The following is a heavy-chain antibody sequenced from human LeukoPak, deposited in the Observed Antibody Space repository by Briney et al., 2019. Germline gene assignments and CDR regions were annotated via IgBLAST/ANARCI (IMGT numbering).Heavy chain of an antibody. V-gene: IGHV4-34*01. D-gene: IGHD3-22*01. CDR1: GGSFSGYY. CDR3: AIVHSSGYYNFDY. Sequence: SETLSLTCAVYGGSFSGYYWSWIRQPPGKGLEWIGEINHSGSTNYNPSLKSRVTISVDTSKNQFSLKLSSVTAADTAVYYCAIVHSSGYYNFDYWGQGTLVTVSS. CDR2: INHSGST. J-gene: IGHJ4*02.